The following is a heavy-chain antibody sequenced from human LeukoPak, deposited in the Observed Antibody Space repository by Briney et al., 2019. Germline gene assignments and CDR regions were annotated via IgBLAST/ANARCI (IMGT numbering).Heavy chain of an antibody. D-gene: IGHD6-19*01. Sequence: GGSLRLSCTASGFTFGVYAMSWFRQAPGKGLEWVGFIRSKAYGGTTEYAASVKGRFTISRDDSKSIAYLQMNSLKTEDTAVYYCTRDPGDGSGWGQGTLVTVSS. V-gene: IGHV3-49*03. CDR2: IRSKAYGGTT. CDR3: TRDPGDGSG. CDR1: GFTFGVYA. J-gene: IGHJ4*02.